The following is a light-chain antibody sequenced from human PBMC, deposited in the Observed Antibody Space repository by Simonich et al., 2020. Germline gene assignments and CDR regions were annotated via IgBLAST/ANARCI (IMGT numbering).Light chain of an antibody. V-gene: IGLV2-23*01. J-gene: IGLJ2*01. CDR1: SSAVGSYNL. CDR2: EGR. CDR3: CSYAGSSTVV. Sequence: QSDPTQPASVSGSPGKSVTISGNGTSSAVGSYNLVYWFQQHPGKAPKLMIYEGRKRPSGVSNRVSGSKSGNTASLTISWLQAEDEADYYFCSYAGSSTVVFGGGTKLTVL.